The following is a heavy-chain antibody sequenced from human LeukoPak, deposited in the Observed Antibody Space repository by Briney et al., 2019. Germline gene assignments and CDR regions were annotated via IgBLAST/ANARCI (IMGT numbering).Heavy chain of an antibody. Sequence: PGGSLRLSCAASGFTFSSYSMNWVRQAPGKGLEWVSYISSSSTIYYADSVKGRFTISRDNAKNSLYLQMNSLRAEDTAVYYCASFSLTRTYDSSGYFAFDIWGQGTMVTVSS. CDR2: ISSSSTI. V-gene: IGHV3-48*01. CDR3: ASFSLTRTYDSSGYFAFDI. CDR1: GFTFSSYS. J-gene: IGHJ3*02. D-gene: IGHD3-22*01.